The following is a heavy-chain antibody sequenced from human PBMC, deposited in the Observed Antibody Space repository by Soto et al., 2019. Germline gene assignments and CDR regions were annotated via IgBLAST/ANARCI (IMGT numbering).Heavy chain of an antibody. D-gene: IGHD1-1*01. CDR2: IYPSVSS. J-gene: IGHJ4*02. V-gene: IGHV4-38-2*02. CDR3: AREKVGTTFFDN. Sequence: SGTLCLTWSVAWFAISRGYHWSWVRQPPGKGLEWIGSIYPSVSSYHNPSLATRLRLSIDTSKNQFTLNLTSVTAADTALYFCAREKVGTTFFDNWGQGIQVTVSS. CDR1: WFAISRGYH.